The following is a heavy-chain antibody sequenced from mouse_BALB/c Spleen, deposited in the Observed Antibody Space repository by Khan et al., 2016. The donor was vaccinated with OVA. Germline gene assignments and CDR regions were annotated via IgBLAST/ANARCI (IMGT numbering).Heavy chain of an antibody. Sequence: EVQLQESGPGLVKPSQSLSLTCTVTGYSITSGYGWNWLRQFPGNKLEWMGYISYSGSTNYNPSLTRRISITRDTSKNQFFLQLNSVTTEDTATYYCARTARIKYWGQGTTLTVSS. CDR1: GYSITSGYG. D-gene: IGHD1-2*01. CDR3: ARTARIKY. J-gene: IGHJ2*01. V-gene: IGHV3-2*02. CDR2: ISYSGST.